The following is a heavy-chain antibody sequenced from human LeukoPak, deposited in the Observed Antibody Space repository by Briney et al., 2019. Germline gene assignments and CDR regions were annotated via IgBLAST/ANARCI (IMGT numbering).Heavy chain of an antibody. D-gene: IGHD2-8*01. V-gene: IGHV3-48*02. CDR3: ARDLVYAFDI. CDR1: GFAFSSNS. CDR2: ISPRGSTI. Sequence: GGSLRLSCAASGFAFSSNSMNWVRQAPGKGLEWVSYISPRGSTIYYADSVKGRFTISRDNAKNSLYLQMNSLGDEDTAVYYCARDLVYAFDIWGQGTIVTVSS. J-gene: IGHJ3*02.